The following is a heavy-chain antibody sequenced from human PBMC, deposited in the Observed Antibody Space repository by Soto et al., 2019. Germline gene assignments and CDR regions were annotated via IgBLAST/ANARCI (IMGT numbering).Heavy chain of an antibody. CDR1: GFTFSSYA. V-gene: IGHV3-23*01. Sequence: PGGSLRLSCAASGFTFSSYAMSWVRQAPGKGLEWVSAISGSGGSTYYADSVKGRFTISRDNPKNTLYLQMNSLRAEDTAVYYSAKASVATTPYYFDYWGQGTLVTVS. J-gene: IGHJ4*02. D-gene: IGHD5-12*01. CDR3: AKASVATTPYYFDY. CDR2: ISGSGGST.